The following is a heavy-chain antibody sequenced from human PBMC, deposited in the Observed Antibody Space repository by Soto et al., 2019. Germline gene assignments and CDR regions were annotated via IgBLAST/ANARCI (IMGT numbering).Heavy chain of an antibody. J-gene: IGHJ6*02. V-gene: IGHV1-69*01. CDR2: IIPIFGTA. CDR1: GGTFSSYA. D-gene: IGHD2-2*01. CDR3: ASPLSAFLLSSTEPDYYYYGMDV. Sequence: QVQLVQSGAEVKKPGSSVKVACKASGGTFSSYAISWVRQAPGQGLAWMGGIIPIFGTANYAQKFQGRVTITADESTSTAYMELSSLRSEDTAVYYCASPLSAFLLSSTEPDYYYYGMDVWGQGTTVTVSS.